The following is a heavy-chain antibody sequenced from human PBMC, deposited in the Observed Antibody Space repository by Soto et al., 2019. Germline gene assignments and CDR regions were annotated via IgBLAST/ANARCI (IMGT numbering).Heavy chain of an antibody. CDR1: GYTNTGYY. J-gene: IGHJ6*02. Sequence: ASLNVSCKASGYTNTGYYIHWVRQDPGQGLEWMGWINPNSGGTNYAQKFQGWVTMTRDTSISTAYMELSRLRSDDTAVYYCALLSYYGDPLHRDVWGQGTTVTVSS. CDR2: INPNSGGT. D-gene: IGHD4-17*01. V-gene: IGHV1-2*04. CDR3: ALLSYYGDPLHRDV.